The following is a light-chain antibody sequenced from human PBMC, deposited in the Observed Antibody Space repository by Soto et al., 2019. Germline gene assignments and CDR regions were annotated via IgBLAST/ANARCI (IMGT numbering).Light chain of an antibody. V-gene: IGKV1-5*03. CDR1: QTISNW. CDR2: KAS. J-gene: IGKJ3*01. CDR3: QQPPYT. Sequence: IQMTQSPSTLSASVGDRVTITCQASQTISNWLAWYQQKPGKAPKLLIYKASTLESGVPSRFSGSGSGADFTLTINNLQPEDFATYYCQQPPYTFGPGTKVDIK.